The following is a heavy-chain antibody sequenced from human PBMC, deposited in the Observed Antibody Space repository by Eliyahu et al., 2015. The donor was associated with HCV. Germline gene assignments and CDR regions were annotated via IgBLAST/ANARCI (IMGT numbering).Heavy chain of an antibody. CDR1: GGSXSXSNW. CDR3: ARAPSPEWXLSGYYYGMDV. Sequence: QVQLQESGPGLVKPSGTLSLTCAVSGGSXSXSNWWXWVRQPPGKGLXWXGEIYHSGSTNYNPSLKSRVTISVDKSKNQFSLKLSSVTAADTAVYYCARAPSPEWXLSGYYYGMDVWGQGTTVTVSS. CDR2: IYHSGST. D-gene: IGHD3-3*01. V-gene: IGHV4-4*02. J-gene: IGHJ6*02.